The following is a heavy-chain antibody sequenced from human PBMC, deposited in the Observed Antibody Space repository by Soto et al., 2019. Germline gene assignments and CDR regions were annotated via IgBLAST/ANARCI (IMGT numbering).Heavy chain of an antibody. J-gene: IGHJ6*02. CDR2: IYPGDSDT. V-gene: IGHV5-51*01. D-gene: IGHD5-12*01. Sequence: PGESLKISCKGSGYSFTSYWIAWVRQMPGKGLEWMGIIYPGDSDTRYSPSFQGQVTISADKSISTAYLQMNSLRAEDTAVYYCARDPNIVATMGSIYYYYGMDVWGQGTTVTVSS. CDR1: GYSFTSYW. CDR3: ARDPNIVATMGSIYYYYGMDV.